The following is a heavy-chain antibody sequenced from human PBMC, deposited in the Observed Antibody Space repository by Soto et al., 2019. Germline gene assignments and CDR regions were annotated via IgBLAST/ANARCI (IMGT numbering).Heavy chain of an antibody. CDR3: AHLPGVWYPFSSYYAMDV. Sequence: QITLKESGPTLVKPTQTLTLTCTFSGFSLSTSGVGVGWIRQPPGKALEWLALIYWDDDKRYSPSLKSRLTITKDTSKTQVVLTMTNMDPVDTATYYCAHLPGVWYPFSSYYAMDVWGQGTTVTVSS. CDR1: GFSLSTSGVG. J-gene: IGHJ6*02. CDR2: IYWDDDK. D-gene: IGHD6-13*01. V-gene: IGHV2-5*02.